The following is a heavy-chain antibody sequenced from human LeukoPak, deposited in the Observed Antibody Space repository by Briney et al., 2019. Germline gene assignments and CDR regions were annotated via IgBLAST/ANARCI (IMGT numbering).Heavy chain of an antibody. J-gene: IGHJ4*02. V-gene: IGHV1-18*01. CDR1: AFTFSAYG. CDR3: TRGVAVATAYYFDY. Sequence: GASVKVSCKTSAFTFSAYGIAWVRQAPGHGPEWMGWISNHNGNTHYAQKFQGRITVTTDISTGTASMELRSLKSDDTAVYYCTRGVAVATAYYFDYWGRGTLATVAS. D-gene: IGHD4-23*01. CDR2: ISNHNGNT.